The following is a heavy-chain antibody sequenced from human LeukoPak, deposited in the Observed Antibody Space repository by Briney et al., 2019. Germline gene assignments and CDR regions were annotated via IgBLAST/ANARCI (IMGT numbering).Heavy chain of an antibody. CDR2: IYYTGIT. CDR3: AGQGRATVVMYMDD. Sequence: SETLSLTCTVSGGSISTYYWSWIRQPPGKGLEWIGSIYYTGITYYNPSVMSRVTMSVDTSKNQFSLRLSSVTAADTAMYYCAGQGRATVVMYMDDWGKGTTVTVSS. J-gene: IGHJ6*03. V-gene: IGHV4-59*04. D-gene: IGHD4-23*01. CDR1: GGSISTYY.